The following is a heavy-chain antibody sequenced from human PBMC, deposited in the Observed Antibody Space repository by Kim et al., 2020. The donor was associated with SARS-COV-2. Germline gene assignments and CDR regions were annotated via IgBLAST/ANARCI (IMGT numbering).Heavy chain of an antibody. Sequence: SETLSLTCTVSGDFISSYYWSWIRQTPGKGLEWIGYFYYGGDTTYNPSLKTRVTISEDMSKNQISLKLTSVTAADTAVYYCARDPASGYMNYGMDVWGQGTEVTVSS. D-gene: IGHD3-22*01. V-gene: IGHV4-59*13. J-gene: IGHJ6*02. CDR3: ARDPASGYMNYGMDV. CDR2: FYYGGDT. CDR1: GDFISSYY.